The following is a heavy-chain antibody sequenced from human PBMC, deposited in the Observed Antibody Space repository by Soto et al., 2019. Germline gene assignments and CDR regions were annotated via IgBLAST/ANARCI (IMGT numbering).Heavy chain of an antibody. J-gene: IGHJ6*02. V-gene: IGHV4-59*01. CDR1: GGSISSYY. CDR3: ARSLELHNYYYGMDV. Sequence: NLSETLSLTCTVSGGSISSYYWSWIRQPPGKGLEWIGYIYYSGSTNYNPSLKSRVTISVDTSKNQFSLKLSSVTAADTAVYYCARSLELHNYYYGMDVWGQGTTVTVSS. D-gene: IGHD1-7*01. CDR2: IYYSGST.